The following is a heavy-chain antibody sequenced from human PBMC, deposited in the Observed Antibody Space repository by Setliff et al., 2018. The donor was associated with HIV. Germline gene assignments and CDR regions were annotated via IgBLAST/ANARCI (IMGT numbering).Heavy chain of an antibody. V-gene: IGHV4-34*01. CDR2: INHTGNT. J-gene: IGHJ4*02. CDR3: ARGKGGLVGPAEFDY. Sequence: SETLSLTCAVYGGSFSGYHWNWIRQFPGKGLEWIGEINHTGNTQYNPSLKSRVTMSEETSKNQFSLKLKSVTAADTAIYFCARGKGGLVGPAEFDYWGPGTLVTDSS. CDR1: GGSFSGYH. D-gene: IGHD1-26*01.